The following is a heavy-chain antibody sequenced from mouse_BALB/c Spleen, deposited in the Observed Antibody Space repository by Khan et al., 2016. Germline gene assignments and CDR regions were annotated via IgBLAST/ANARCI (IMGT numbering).Heavy chain of an antibody. CDR3: ARSYGYRGFAY. D-gene: IGHD2-2*01. CDR2: ISYSGST. J-gene: IGHJ3*01. CDR1: GYSITSDYA. Sequence: EVQLQESGPGLVKPSQSLSLTCTVTGYSITSDYAWNWIQQFPGNKLEWMGYISYSGSTSYNPSLKSRISITRDTSKNQFFLQLNSVTTEDTATYYCARSYGYRGFAYWGQGTRVTVSA. V-gene: IGHV3-2*02.